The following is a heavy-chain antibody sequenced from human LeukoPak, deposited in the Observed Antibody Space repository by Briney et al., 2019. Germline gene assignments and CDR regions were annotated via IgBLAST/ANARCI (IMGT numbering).Heavy chain of an antibody. D-gene: IGHD5/OR15-5a*01. J-gene: IGHJ6*02. CDR3: ARSRSVSNYKGMDV. V-gene: IGHV3-21*01. Sequence: PGGSLRLPCPASGSTFSDYSMSWVRQAPGKGLEWVSSISSSSDYIYYADSVKGRFTISRDNARNSLYLQMNSLRAEDTAVYYCARSRSVSNYKGMDVWGQGTTVTVSS. CDR1: GSTFSDYS. CDR2: ISSSSDYI.